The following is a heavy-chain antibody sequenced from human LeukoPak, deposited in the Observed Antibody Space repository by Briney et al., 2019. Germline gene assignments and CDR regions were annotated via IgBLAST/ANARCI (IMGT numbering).Heavy chain of an antibody. V-gene: IGHV4-4*07. D-gene: IGHD5-12*01. J-gene: IGHJ4*02. CDR2: IYSSGST. CDR3: ARIGSSGNFDY. Sequence: SETLSLTCTVSGGSISSYYWSWIRQPAGKGLEWIGRIYSSGSTNYKPSLKSRVTMSVDTSKNQFSLNMRSVTAADTAVYYCARIGSSGNFDYWGRGTLVTVSS. CDR1: GGSISSYY.